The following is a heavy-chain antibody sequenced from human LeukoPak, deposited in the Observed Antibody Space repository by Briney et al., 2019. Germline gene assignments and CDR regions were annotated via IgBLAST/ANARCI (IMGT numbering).Heavy chain of an antibody. CDR1: GFTFSSYG. J-gene: IGHJ4*02. D-gene: IGHD4-23*01. Sequence: PGGSLRLSCAASGFTFSSYGMHWVRQAPGKGLEWVAVISYDRSNKYYADSVKGRFTISRDNSKNTLYLQMNSLRAEDTAVYYCAKDPHGGNSYYFDYWGQGTLVTVSS. CDR2: ISYDRSNK. V-gene: IGHV3-30*18. CDR3: AKDPHGGNSYYFDY.